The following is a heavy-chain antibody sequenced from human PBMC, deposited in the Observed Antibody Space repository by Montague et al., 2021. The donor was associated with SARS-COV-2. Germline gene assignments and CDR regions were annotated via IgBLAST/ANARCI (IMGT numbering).Heavy chain of an antibody. J-gene: IGHJ6*02. CDR3: ASVFKNSYAMDV. CDR1: GGSISTTSYY. Sequence: SETLSLTCTVSGGSISTTSYYWGWIRQPPGKGLEWIASIFYSGTTYYNPSLRSRVTISVQTSKNQFSLTVASVTAADTAIYYCASVFKNSYAMDVWGQGTTVIVSS. CDR2: IFYSGTT. D-gene: IGHD3-3*01. V-gene: IGHV4-39*07.